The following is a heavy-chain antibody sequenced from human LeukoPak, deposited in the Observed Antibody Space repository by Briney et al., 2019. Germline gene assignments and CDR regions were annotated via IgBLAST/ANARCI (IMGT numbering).Heavy chain of an antibody. J-gene: IGHJ4*02. Sequence: SETLSLTCAVSGGSSSGYYWRWIRQPPGKGLEWIGEINHRGSTNYIPSLKRRDTISADTSKSQFSLRLSSVTAADTAVYYCARGSSGGSCYRLWGEGTLVTVSS. CDR1: GGSSSGYY. D-gene: IGHD2-15*01. V-gene: IGHV4-34*01. CDR3: ARGSSGGSCYRL. CDR2: INHRGST.